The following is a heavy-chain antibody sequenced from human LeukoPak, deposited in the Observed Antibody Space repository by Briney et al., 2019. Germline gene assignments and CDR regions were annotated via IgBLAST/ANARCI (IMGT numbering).Heavy chain of an antibody. J-gene: IGHJ4*02. D-gene: IGHD6-6*01. CDR2: IYYSGTS. CDR1: GGSIMSSTYY. Sequence: NPSETLSLTCSVSGGSIMSSTYYWGWIRQPPGKVLEWIGTIYYSGTSYYNPSLKGRVTISVDTSKNHFSLNLISVTAADTAVYYCARQRGQAALDYWGQGTLVTVSS. V-gene: IGHV4-39*01. CDR3: ARQRGQAALDY.